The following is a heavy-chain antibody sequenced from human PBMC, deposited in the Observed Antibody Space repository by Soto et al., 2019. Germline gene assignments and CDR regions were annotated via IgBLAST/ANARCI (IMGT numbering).Heavy chain of an antibody. V-gene: IGHV1-18*01. Sequence: APEKVSCKASGYNFTSYGISWVRQAPGQGLEWMGWTSAYNGNTNYAQKPQGRVIMTTDTSKITAYMELRRLGSDDTAVYYSARDQTSSWRLENWFDPWGQGALVTVSS. D-gene: IGHD6-13*01. CDR2: TSAYNGNT. J-gene: IGHJ5*02. CDR1: GYNFTSYG. CDR3: ARDQTSSWRLENWFDP.